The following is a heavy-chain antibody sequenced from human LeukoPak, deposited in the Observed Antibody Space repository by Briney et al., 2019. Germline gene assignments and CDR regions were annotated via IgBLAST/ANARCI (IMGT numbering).Heavy chain of an antibody. Sequence: GRSLRLSCAPSALTFSDFYISCIRHAQGDGLEWLSYISSSGSSIYPADSVKGRFTISRDNAKNSLYLQMNSLRAGDTAVYYCARAGIVGAATESPFDNWGQGTLVTVSS. D-gene: IGHD1-26*01. CDR1: ALTFSDFY. CDR2: ISSSGSSI. V-gene: IGHV3-11*01. CDR3: ARAGIVGAATESPFDN. J-gene: IGHJ4*02.